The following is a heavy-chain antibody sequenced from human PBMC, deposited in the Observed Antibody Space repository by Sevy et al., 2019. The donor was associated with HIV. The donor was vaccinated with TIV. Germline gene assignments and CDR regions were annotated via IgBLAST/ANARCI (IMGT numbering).Heavy chain of an antibody. J-gene: IGHJ6*02. CDR3: AKGRQLITQSGSYFYYGMDV. CDR1: NLTFEDYA. V-gene: IGHV3-9*01. CDR2: ISWNGADM. Sequence: GGSLRLSCAASNLTFEDYAMHWVRRAPGKGLEWVSGISWNGADMCFAASVKGRFTISRDNSKNSVYLQINSLTPEDTGVYYCAKGRQLITQSGSYFYYGMDVWGQGTTVTVSS. D-gene: IGHD3-10*01.